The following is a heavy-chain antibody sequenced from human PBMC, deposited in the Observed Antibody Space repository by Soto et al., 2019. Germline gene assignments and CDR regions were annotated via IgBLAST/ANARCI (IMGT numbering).Heavy chain of an antibody. CDR1: GGSISSSSFH. D-gene: IGHD6-13*01. CDR3: ARRERAAGTDWWFDP. CDR2: IYYSGST. Sequence: QLQLQESGPGLVKPSETLSLTCTVSGGSISSSSFHWGWIRQPPGKGLEWIGSIYYSGSTYYSPSLKSRVPLSVDTSMNRFSLKLSSVTAADAAVYYCARRERAAGTDWWFDPWGQGTLVTVSS. J-gene: IGHJ5*02. V-gene: IGHV4-39*01.